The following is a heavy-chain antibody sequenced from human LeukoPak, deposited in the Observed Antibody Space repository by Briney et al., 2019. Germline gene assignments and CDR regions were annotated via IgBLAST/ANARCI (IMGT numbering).Heavy chain of an antibody. D-gene: IGHD3-22*01. CDR1: GFTFDKYG. Sequence: GGSLRLSCATSGFTFDKYGIHWVRQAPGKGLEWVAVIWHDGSRTHYADSLKGRFTISRDSSRNTLYLQMNSLRAEDTALYYCAKLRDTTGYSPVDYWGQGTLVTVSS. J-gene: IGHJ4*02. CDR3: AKLRDTTGYSPVDY. CDR2: IWHDGSRT. V-gene: IGHV3-33*06.